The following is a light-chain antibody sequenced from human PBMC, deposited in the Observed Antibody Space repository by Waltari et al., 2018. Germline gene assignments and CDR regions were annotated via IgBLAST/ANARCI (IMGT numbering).Light chain of an antibody. Sequence: DVVVTQSPLSLPVTLGQPASISCRSSQSLVSSDGNTYLNWFHLRPGQSPRRLIYETYQRDSGVPDRFSGSGSGAGFTLKISRVEAEDVGIYYCMQATHWPYTFGQGTKLEIK. CDR3: MQATHWPYT. V-gene: IGKV2-30*01. J-gene: IGKJ2*01. CDR1: QSLVSSDGNTY. CDR2: ETY.